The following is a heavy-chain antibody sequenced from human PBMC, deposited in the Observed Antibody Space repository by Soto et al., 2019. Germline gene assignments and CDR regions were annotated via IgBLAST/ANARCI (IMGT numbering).Heavy chain of an antibody. V-gene: IGHV4-59*01. CDR2: IYYSGST. CDR1: GGSISSYY. Sequence: SETLSLTCTVSGGSISSYYWSWIRQPPGKGLEWIGYIYYSGSTNCNPSLKSRVTISVDTSKNQFSLKLSSVTAADTAVYYCARGAVAGLLANWFDPWGQGTLVTVSS. D-gene: IGHD6-19*01. J-gene: IGHJ5*02. CDR3: ARGAVAGLLANWFDP.